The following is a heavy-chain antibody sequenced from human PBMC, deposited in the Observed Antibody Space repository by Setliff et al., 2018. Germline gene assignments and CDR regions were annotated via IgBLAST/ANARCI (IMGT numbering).Heavy chain of an antibody. CDR2: IFPGDSAT. Sequence: GESLKISCKGSGYTFTEYLIGWVRQMPGKGLEWMGIIFPGDSATKYSPSFQGQVTMSVDKSIKTAYLQWSSLRASDTAIYYCARVGDYMGYYYNYYMDVWGKGTTVTVSS. CDR3: ARVGDYMGYYYNYYMDV. V-gene: IGHV5-51*01. D-gene: IGHD3-10*01. CDR1: GYTFTEYL. J-gene: IGHJ6*03.